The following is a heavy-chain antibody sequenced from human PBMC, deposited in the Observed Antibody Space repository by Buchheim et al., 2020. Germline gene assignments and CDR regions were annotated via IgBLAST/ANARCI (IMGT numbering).Heavy chain of an antibody. D-gene: IGHD6-13*01. Sequence: QVQLVQSGAEVKKPGASVKVSCKASGYTFTGYYMHWVRQAPGQGLEWMGRINPNSGGTNYAQKFQGRVTMTRVTFISTAYMELSRLRSDDTAVYYCARDWDSSSWYRNYYYYGMDVWGQGTT. CDR1: GYTFTGYY. V-gene: IGHV1-2*06. CDR2: INPNSGGT. J-gene: IGHJ6*02. CDR3: ARDWDSSSWYRNYYYYGMDV.